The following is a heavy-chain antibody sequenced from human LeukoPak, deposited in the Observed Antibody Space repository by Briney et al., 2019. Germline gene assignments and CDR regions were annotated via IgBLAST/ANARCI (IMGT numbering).Heavy chain of an antibody. CDR2: ISSSGSTI. J-gene: IGHJ4*02. D-gene: IGHD6-19*01. Sequence: GGSLRLSCAASGFTFSSYEMNWVRQAPGKGLEWVSYISSSGSTIYYADSVKGRFTISRDNAKNSLYLQMNSLRAEDTAFYYCAKDHRPSIVVAGLFDYWGQGTLVTVSS. V-gene: IGHV3-48*03. CDR1: GFTFSSYE. CDR3: AKDHRPSIVVAGLFDY.